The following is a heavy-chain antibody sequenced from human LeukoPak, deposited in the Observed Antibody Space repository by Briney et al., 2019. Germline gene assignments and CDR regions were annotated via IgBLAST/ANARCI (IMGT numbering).Heavy chain of an antibody. Sequence: LETLSLTCTVSGGSISTYYWNWIRQPPGKGLEWIGYVYYSGNTNYNPSLKSRVTISLDASKNQFSLKVSSVTAADTAVYYCARDVHYDNSEYYFDYWGQGTLVTVSS. CDR3: ARDVHYDNSEYYFDY. CDR2: VYYSGNT. V-gene: IGHV4-59*01. CDR1: GGSISTYY. D-gene: IGHD3-22*01. J-gene: IGHJ4*02.